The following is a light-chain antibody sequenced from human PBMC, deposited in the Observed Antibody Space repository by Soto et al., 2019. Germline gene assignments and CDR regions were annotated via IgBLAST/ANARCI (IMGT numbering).Light chain of an antibody. CDR2: DAS. CDR3: QQAYSFPIT. J-gene: IGKJ5*01. V-gene: IGKV1-8*01. CDR1: QGISSY. Sequence: AIRMTQSPSSFSASTGDRVTITCRASQGISSYLAWYQKKPGKAPKLLIFDASSLQSGVPSRFSGSGSGTDFTLSINSLQPEDFATYYCQQAYSFPITFCQGTRLEIK.